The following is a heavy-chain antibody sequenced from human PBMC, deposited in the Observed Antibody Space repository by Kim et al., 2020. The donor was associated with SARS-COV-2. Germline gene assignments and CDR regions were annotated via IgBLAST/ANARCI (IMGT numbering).Heavy chain of an antibody. V-gene: IGHV4-4*02. Sequence: SETLSLTCVVSGGALSSSSCWSWVRQPPGKGLEWIGEIDHSGTTTYNPSLKSRVTISADESKTHFSLRLKSVTAADTAVYFCARGVISAWTLRPWFDPWG. D-gene: IGHD3-10*01. CDR1: GGALSSSSC. J-gene: IGHJ5*02. CDR2: IDHSGTT. CDR3: ARGVISAWTLRPWFDP.